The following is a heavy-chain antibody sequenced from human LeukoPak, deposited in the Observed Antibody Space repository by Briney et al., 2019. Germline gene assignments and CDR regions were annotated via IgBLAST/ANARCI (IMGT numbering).Heavy chain of an antibody. V-gene: IGHV1-2*02. D-gene: IGHD3-10*01. CDR1: GYTFTGYY. CDR2: INPNSGGT. Sequence: ASVKVSCKASGYTFTGYYMHWVRQAPGQGLEWMGWINPNSGGTNYAQKFQGRVTMTRDTSISTAYMELSRLRSDDTAVYYCARASLTITMVRGVILTADFDYWGQGTLVTVSS. J-gene: IGHJ4*02. CDR3: ARASLTITMVRGVILTADFDY.